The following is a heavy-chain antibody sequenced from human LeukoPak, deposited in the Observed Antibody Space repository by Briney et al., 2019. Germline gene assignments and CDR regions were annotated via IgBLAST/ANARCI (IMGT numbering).Heavy chain of an antibody. CDR3: ARVLSGRGSLYSYYYYMDV. D-gene: IGHD3-10*01. CDR2: ISSSSSYI. CDR1: GFTFSSYS. Sequence: GGSLRLSCAASGFTFSSYSMNWVRQAPGKGLEWVSSISSSSSYIYYADSVKGRFTISRDNAKNSLYLQMNSLRAEDTAVYYCARVLSGRGSLYSYYYYMDVWGKGTTVTISS. J-gene: IGHJ6*03. V-gene: IGHV3-21*01.